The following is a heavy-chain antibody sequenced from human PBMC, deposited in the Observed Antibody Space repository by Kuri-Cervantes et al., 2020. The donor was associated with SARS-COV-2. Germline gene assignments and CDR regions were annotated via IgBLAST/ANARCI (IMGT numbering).Heavy chain of an antibody. CDR1: GFTFSSYG. V-gene: IGHV3-33*06. D-gene: IGHD1-26*01. CDR3: AKDHKKWELRHDAFDI. Sequence: GGSLRLSCAAPGFTFSSYGMHWVRQAPGKGLEWVAVIWYDGSNKYYADSVKGRFTISRDNSKNTLYLQMNSLRAEDTAVYYCAKDHKKWELRHDAFDIWGQGTTVTVSS. J-gene: IGHJ3*02. CDR2: IWYDGSNK.